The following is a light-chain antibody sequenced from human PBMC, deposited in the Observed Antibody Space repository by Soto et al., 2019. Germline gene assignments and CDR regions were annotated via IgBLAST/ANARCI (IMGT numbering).Light chain of an antibody. V-gene: IGKV1-39*01. CDR1: QSLDTY. J-gene: IGKJ1*01. CDR2: AAT. Sequence: IQITQSPASLSASVLYRGTITCRASQSLDTYLNWYQQRPGKAPKLLVYAATNLQGGVPSRFSGTGSATEFTLTISSLQPEDFATYYCQQSYSDPWTFGQGTKVDIK. CDR3: QQSYSDPWT.